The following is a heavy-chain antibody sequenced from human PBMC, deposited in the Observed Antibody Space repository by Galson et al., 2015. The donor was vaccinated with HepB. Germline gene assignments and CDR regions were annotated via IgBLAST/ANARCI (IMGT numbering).Heavy chain of an antibody. V-gene: IGHV1-46*01. CDR2: IKYSGATT. CDR3: ARDRGWTQDY. Sequence: SVKVSCKASGSTFSTYHIHWVRQAPGQGLEWMGMIKYSGATTFYAQKFQGRVIMTRDTSTSTAYMELSSLRSEDTAMYYCARDRGWTQDYWGQGTLVTVSS. D-gene: IGHD3/OR15-3a*01. J-gene: IGHJ4*02. CDR1: GSTFSTYH.